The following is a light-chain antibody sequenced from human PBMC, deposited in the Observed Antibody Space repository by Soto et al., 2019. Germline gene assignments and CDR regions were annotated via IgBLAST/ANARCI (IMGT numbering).Light chain of an antibody. CDR2: AAS. CDR3: LQDYNYPRT. Sequence: AIQMTQSPSSMSASVGDRVTITCRASQGIRNDLGWYQQKPGKAPKLLIYAASSLQSGVPSRFSSSGSGTDFTLTISSLQPEDFATYYCLQDYNYPRTFGKGTKVEIK. J-gene: IGKJ1*01. CDR1: QGIRND. V-gene: IGKV1-6*01.